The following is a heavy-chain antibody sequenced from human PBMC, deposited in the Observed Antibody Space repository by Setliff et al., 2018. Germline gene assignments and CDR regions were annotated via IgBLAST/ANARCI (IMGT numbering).Heavy chain of an antibody. CDR1: GGSISSGGYY. J-gene: IGHJ3*02. V-gene: IGHV4-31*03. CDR3: ARVPRFTDTRNAFDI. CDR2: IYYSGST. D-gene: IGHD5-18*01. Sequence: PSETLSLTCTVSGGSISSGGYYWSWIRQHPGKGLEWIEYIYYSGSTYYNPSLKSRVTISVDTSKNQFSLKLSSVTAADTAVYYCARVPRFTDTRNAFDIWGQGTMVTV.